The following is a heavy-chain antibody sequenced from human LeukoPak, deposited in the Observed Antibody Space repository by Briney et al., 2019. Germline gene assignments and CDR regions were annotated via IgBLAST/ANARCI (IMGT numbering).Heavy chain of an antibody. CDR1: GFNFNEYC. V-gene: IGHV3-7*01. CDR2: VNTDGRDT. CDR3: LRELVVGVAQYFDH. J-gene: IGHJ1*01. D-gene: IGHD1-26*01. Sequence: GGSLRLSCAASGFNFNEYCMTWVRQLPGRGLEWVSYVNTDGRDTYYLDSVRGRFTIFRDNARNSLYLQMSGLRDDDTAVYYCLRELVVGVAQYFDHGGRGTLVT.